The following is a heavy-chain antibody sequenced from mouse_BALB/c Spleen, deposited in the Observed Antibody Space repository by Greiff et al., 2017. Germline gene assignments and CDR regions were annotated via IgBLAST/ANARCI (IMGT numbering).Heavy chain of an antibody. CDR2: ILPGSGST. V-gene: IGHV1-9*01. CDR3: ARSPYYYGSKGYFDV. CDR1: GYTFSSYW. D-gene: IGHD1-1*01. J-gene: IGHJ1*01. Sequence: VQLQQSGAELMKPGASVKISCKATGYTFSSYWIEWVKQRPGHGLEWIGEILPGSGSTNYNEKFKGKATFTADTSSNTAYMQLSSLTSEDSAVYYCARSPYYYGSKGYFDVWGAGTTVTVSS.